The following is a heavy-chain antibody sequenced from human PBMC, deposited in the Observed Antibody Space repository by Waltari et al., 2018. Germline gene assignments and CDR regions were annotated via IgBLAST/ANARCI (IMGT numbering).Heavy chain of an antibody. CDR2: INHSGST. CDR1: GGSFSGHY. CDR3: ARQDPLLWGVVRDSYYYGMDV. Sequence: QVQLQQWGAGLLKPSETLSLTCGVYGGSFSGHYWSWIRQPPGKGLEWIGEINHSGSTNDNPSLKSRVTISVDMSKNQFSLNLTSVTAADTAVYYCARQDPLLWGVVRDSYYYGMDVWGQGTTVTVSS. V-gene: IGHV4-34*01. D-gene: IGHD2-2*01. J-gene: IGHJ6*02.